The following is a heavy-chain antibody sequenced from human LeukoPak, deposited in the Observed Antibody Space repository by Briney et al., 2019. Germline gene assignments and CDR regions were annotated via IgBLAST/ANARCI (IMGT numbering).Heavy chain of an antibody. CDR1: GGSISSYY. J-gene: IGHJ5*02. CDR3: ARAFRRVVVPAAIGLWFDP. Sequence: PSETLSLTCTVSGGSISSYYWSWLRQPPGKGLEWIGYIYYSGSTNYNPSLKSRVTISVDTSKNQFSLKLSSVTPADTAVYYCARAFRRVVVPAAIGLWFDPWGQGTLVTVSS. CDR2: IYYSGST. D-gene: IGHD2-2*01. V-gene: IGHV4-59*01.